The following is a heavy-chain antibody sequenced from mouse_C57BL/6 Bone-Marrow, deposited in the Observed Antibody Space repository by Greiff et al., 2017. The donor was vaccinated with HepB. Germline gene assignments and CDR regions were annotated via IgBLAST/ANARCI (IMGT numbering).Heavy chain of an antibody. CDR3: ARAWIGAY. J-gene: IGHJ3*01. V-gene: IGHV1-59*01. CDR2: IDPSDSYT. Sequence: VKLQQPGAELVRPGTSVKLSCKASGYTFTSYWMHWVKQRPGQGLEWIGVIDPSDSYTNYNQKFKGKATLTVDTSSSTAYMQLSSLTSEDSAVYYCARAWIGAYWGQGTLVTVSA. CDR1: GYTFTSYW.